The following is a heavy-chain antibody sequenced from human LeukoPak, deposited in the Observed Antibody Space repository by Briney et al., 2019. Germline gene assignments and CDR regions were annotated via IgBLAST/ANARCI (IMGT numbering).Heavy chain of an antibody. D-gene: IGHD3-10*01. Sequence: SETLSLICAVYGGSFSGYYWSWIRQPPGKGLEWIGEINHSGSTNYNPSLKSRVTISVDTSKNQFSLKLSSVTAADTAVYYCATRTYYQSNFDYWGQGTLVTVSS. J-gene: IGHJ4*02. CDR2: INHSGST. CDR3: ATRTYYQSNFDY. CDR1: GGSFSGYY. V-gene: IGHV4-34*01.